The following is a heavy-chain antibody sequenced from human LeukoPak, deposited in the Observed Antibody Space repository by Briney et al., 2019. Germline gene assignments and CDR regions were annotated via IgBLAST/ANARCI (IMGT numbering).Heavy chain of an antibody. D-gene: IGHD3-16*01. CDR1: GGSNSGYY. V-gene: IGHV4-59*01. J-gene: IGHJ4*02. CDR3: ARHLSRGGHFDY. CDR2: IYSSGRA. Sequence: PSETLSLTCNVSGGSNSGYYWSWTRQPPGQGLEWIGFIYSSGRADYNPALKSRVIISVDTSKNQFSLQLRSVTPADTAVYYCARHLSRGGHFDYWGQGTLVTVSS.